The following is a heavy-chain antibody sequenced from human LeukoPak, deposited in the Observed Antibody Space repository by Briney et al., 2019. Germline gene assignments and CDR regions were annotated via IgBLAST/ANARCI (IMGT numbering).Heavy chain of an antibody. CDR1: GGSITNYY. J-gene: IGHJ3*02. V-gene: IGHV4-4*07. Sequence: SETLSLTCTVSGGSITNYYWSWLRQPPGKGLEWIGRIYTSGSTNYNPSLKSRVTMSVDTSKNQFSLKLSSVTAADTAVYYCARESGDYYYGSGSWRSHAFDIWGQGTMVTVSS. CDR2: IYTSGST. D-gene: IGHD3-10*01. CDR3: ARESGDYYYGSGSWRSHAFDI.